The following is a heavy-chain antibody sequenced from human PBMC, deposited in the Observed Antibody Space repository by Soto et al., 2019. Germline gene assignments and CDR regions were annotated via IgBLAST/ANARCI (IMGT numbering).Heavy chain of an antibody. CDR3: ARARPSSMVRGVPFDY. Sequence: SETLSLTCTVSGGSISSGGYYWSWIRQHPGKGLEWIGYIYYSGSTYYNPSLKSRVTISVDTSKNQFSLKLSSVTAADTAVYYCARARPSSMVRGVPFDYWGQGTLVTVSS. V-gene: IGHV4-31*03. D-gene: IGHD3-10*01. J-gene: IGHJ4*02. CDR2: IYYSGST. CDR1: GGSISSGGYY.